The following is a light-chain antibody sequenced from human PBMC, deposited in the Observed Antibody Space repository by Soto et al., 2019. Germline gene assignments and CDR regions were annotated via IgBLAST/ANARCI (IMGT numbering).Light chain of an antibody. CDR3: QQYDNRLT. CDR2: DAS. CDR1: QDIRNS. V-gene: IGKV1-33*01. Sequence: DIQMTQSPSSLSASVGDRVTIACRASQDIRNSLNWYQQKPGKAPKLLIYDASNLETGVPSRFSGGGSGTDFTFTISSLQPEDIATYYCQQYDNRLTFGGGTKVDI. J-gene: IGKJ4*01.